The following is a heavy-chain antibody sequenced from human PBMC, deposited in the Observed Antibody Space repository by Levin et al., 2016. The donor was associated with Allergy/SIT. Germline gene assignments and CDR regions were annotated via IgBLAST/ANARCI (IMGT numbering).Heavy chain of an antibody. J-gene: IGHJ5*02. CDR1: KYTFTAYA. Sequence: ASVKVSCKASKYTFTAYAMHWVRQAPGQRPEWMGWINTGNGNTKYSQKFQNRVTFTRDTSAGTAYMELGSLTSEDTAVYYCARALWFAEKSHYDPWGQGTLVTVAS. V-gene: IGHV1-3*04. D-gene: IGHD3-10*01. CDR2: INTGNGNT. CDR3: ARALWFAEKSHYDP.